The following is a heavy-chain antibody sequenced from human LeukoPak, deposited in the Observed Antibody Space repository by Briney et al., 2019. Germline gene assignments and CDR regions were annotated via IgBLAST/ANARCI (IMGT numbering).Heavy chain of an antibody. CDR2: ISGSGGST. V-gene: IGHV3-23*01. D-gene: IGHD3-22*01. CDR3: AKEHYDSSGYYYMYDYYYGMDV. CDR1: GFTFSSYA. Sequence: PGGSLRLSCAASGFTFSSYAMSWVRQAPGKGLEWVSAISGSGGSTYYADSVKGRFTISRDNSKNTLYLQMNSLRAEYTAVYYCAKEHYDSSGYYYMYDYYYGMDVWGQGTTVTVSS. J-gene: IGHJ6*02.